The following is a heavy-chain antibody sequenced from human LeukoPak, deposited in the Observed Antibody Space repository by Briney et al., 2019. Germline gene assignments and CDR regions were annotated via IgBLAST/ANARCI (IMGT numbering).Heavy chain of an antibody. V-gene: IGHV3-7*03. Sequence: GGSLRLSCAASGSTFSDYWMTWVRQAPGKGLEWVANIKQDGSEKYYVDSVKGRFTISRDNAKNSLYLQMNSLRAEDTAVYYCAKDKGPSIVVVPAAIADRAEYFQHWGQGTLVTVSS. D-gene: IGHD2-2*01. J-gene: IGHJ1*01. CDR2: IKQDGSEK. CDR3: AKDKGPSIVVVPAAIADRAEYFQH. CDR1: GSTFSDYW.